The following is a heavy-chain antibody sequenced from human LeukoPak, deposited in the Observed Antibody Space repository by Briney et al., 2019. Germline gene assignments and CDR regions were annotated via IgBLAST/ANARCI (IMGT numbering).Heavy chain of an antibody. CDR1: GGSISSYY. J-gene: IGHJ5*02. D-gene: IGHD3-9*01. Sequence: SETLSLTCTVSGGSISSYYWSWIRQPPGKGLEWIGYIYYSGSTNYNPSLQSRVTISVDTSKNQFSLKLSSVTAADTAVYYCARGRLLRYFDWSLFDPWGQGTLVTVSS. CDR2: IYYSGST. CDR3: ARGRLLRYFDWSLFDP. V-gene: IGHV4-59*01.